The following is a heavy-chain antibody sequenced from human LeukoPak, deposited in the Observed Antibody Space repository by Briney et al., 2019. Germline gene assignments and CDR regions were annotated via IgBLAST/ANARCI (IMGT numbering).Heavy chain of an antibody. J-gene: IGHJ4*02. CDR2: INPNSGGT. CDR3: ERDLLTMVRGVIIISY. Sequence: GASVKVSCKASGYTFTGYYMHWVRQAPGQGLEWMGWINPNSGGTNYAQKFPGRVTMTRETSISTAYMELSRLRSDDTAVYYCERDLLTMVRGVIIISYWGQGTLVTVSS. V-gene: IGHV1-2*02. CDR1: GYTFTGYY. D-gene: IGHD3-10*01.